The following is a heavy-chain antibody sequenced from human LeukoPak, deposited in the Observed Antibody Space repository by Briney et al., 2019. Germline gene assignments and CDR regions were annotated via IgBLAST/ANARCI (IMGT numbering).Heavy chain of an antibody. V-gene: IGHV1-2*02. CDR2: INTNSGRT. J-gene: IGHJ4*02. CDR1: GYTFTGYY. Sequence: ASVKVSCKASGYTFTGYYMHWVRQAPGQGLEWMGWINTNSGRTNYAQKFQGRVTMTRDTSISTAYMELSRLRSDGTAVYYCATGYSSSWYYFGYWGQGTLVTVSS. D-gene: IGHD6-13*01. CDR3: ATGYSSSWYYFGY.